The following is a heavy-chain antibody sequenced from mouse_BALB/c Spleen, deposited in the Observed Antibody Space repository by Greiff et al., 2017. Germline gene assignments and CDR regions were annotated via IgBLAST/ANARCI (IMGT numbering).Heavy chain of an antibody. V-gene: IGHV5-17*02. D-gene: IGHD2-4*01. CDR3: ARSRDYDVGYFDY. J-gene: IGHJ2*01. CDR1: GFTFSSFG. CDR2: ISSGSSTI. Sequence: EVQLVESGGGLVQPGGSRKLSCAASGFTFSSFGMHWVRQAPEKGLEWVAYISSGSSTIYYADTVKGRFTISRDNPKNTLFLQMTSLRSEDTAMYYCARSRDYDVGYFDYWGQGTTLTVSS.